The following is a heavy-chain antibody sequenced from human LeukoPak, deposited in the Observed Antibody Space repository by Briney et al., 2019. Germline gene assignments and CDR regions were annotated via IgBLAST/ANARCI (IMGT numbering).Heavy chain of an antibody. J-gene: IGHJ4*02. CDR2: ISGSGGST. CDR1: GFTFSSYA. Sequence: PGASLRLSCAASGFTFSSYAMSWVRQAPGKGLEWVSAISGSGGSTYYADSVKGRFTISRDNSKNALYLQMNSLRAEDTAVYYCAKGRAWSSGYLTPWGQGTLVTVSS. CDR3: AKGRAWSSGYLTP. V-gene: IGHV3-23*01. D-gene: IGHD3-22*01.